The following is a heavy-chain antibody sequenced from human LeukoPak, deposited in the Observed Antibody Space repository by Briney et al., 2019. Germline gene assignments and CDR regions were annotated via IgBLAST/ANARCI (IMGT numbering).Heavy chain of an antibody. J-gene: IGHJ4*02. CDR1: GFTFSTYS. Sequence: GGSLRLSYAASGFTFSTYSMSWVRQAPGKGLEWVSGISGSGGSTTHADSVKDRFTISRDNSKNTLYLQMNSLRAEDTALYYCAKDMYSGSNYFFDSWGQGTLVTVSS. D-gene: IGHD6-25*01. CDR2: ISGSGGST. CDR3: AKDMYSGSNYFFDS. V-gene: IGHV3-23*01.